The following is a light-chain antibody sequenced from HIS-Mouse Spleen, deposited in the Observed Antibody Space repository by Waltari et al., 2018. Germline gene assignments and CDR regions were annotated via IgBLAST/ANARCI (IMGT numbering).Light chain of an antibody. J-gene: IGLJ3*02. CDR3: AAWDDSLSGPV. V-gene: IGLV1-47*01. CDR2: RNN. CDR1: SSNSGSNC. Sequence: QPVLSQPPSASGTPGQRVTIPCSGCSSNSGSNCAYCDQQLPASAPNLLIYRNNHRPSGVPDLFYGSKSGTSASLAISGLRSEDEADYYCAAWDDSLSGPVFGGGTKLTVL.